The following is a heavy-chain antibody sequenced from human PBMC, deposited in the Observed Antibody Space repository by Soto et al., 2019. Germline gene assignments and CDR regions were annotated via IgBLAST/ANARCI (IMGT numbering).Heavy chain of an antibody. V-gene: IGHV4-59*01. CDR3: ALRSMAVVPEY. CDR2: LYYGRSA. CDR1: GDSISSYY. D-gene: IGHD3-22*01. J-gene: IGHJ4*02. Sequence: QVQLQESGPGLVKPSETLSLTCAVSGDSISSYYCMWIRQPPGKGLESIGYLYYGRSANYNPSLTRRXTXSXXTSTNQCSRTLSSMTAADTAVYYCALRSMAVVPEYWGQGTLVTVSS.